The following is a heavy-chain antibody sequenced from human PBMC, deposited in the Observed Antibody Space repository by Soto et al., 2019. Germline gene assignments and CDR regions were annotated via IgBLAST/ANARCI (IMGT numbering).Heavy chain of an antibody. Sequence: GESLRLSCSASRFTFSDSPMNWVRQRPGRGLEWISNIRSDNGKTYYADFVKGRSTVSRDDAKNSLYLQMNSLRDDDTAVYYCGRDLFCAFDYWGQGALVTVSS. CDR3: GRDLFCAFDY. J-gene: IGHJ4*03. CDR1: RFTFSDSP. CDR2: IRSDNGKT. V-gene: IGHV3-48*02. D-gene: IGHD3-3*01.